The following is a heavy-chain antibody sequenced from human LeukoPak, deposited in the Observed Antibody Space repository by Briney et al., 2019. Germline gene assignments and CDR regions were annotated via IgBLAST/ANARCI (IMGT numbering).Heavy chain of an antibody. V-gene: IGHV1-18*01. D-gene: IGHD6-13*01. CDR3: ARDRVAAAAHDAFDI. J-gene: IGHJ3*02. CDR1: GYTFTSYG. Sequence: GAPVKVSCKASGYTFTSYGISWVRQAPGQGLEWMGWISAYNGNTNYAQKLQGRVTMTTDTSTSTAYVELRSLRSDDTAVYYCARDRVAAAAHDAFDIWGQGTMVTVSS. CDR2: ISAYNGNT.